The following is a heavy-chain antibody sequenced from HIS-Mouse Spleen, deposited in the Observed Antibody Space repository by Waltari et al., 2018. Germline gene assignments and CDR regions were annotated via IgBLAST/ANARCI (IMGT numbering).Heavy chain of an antibody. CDR3: ARDFHDFWSGYYGGDKKHDAFDI. D-gene: IGHD3-3*01. V-gene: IGHV4-4*07. Sequence: QVQLQESGPGLVKPSETLSLTCTASGGSIRSYYWSWIRKPAGQGLEWIGRIYTSGSTNYNPSLKSRVTMSVDTSKNQFSLKLSSVTAADTAVYYCARDFHDFWSGYYGGDKKHDAFDIWGQGTMVTVSS. CDR2: IYTSGST. J-gene: IGHJ3*02. CDR1: GGSIRSYY.